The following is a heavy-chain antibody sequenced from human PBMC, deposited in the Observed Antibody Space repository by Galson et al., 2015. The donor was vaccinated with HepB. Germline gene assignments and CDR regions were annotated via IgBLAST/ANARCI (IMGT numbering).Heavy chain of an antibody. V-gene: IGHV4-59*08. Sequence: PSLTCTISGGFINNYYWSWIRQSPGKGLEWIGYIDYIGTTTYSPSLKSRITISIDTSKRQLSLTVRSVTAADTAVYSCASHPDYGDYWGQGSLVTVSS. CDR2: IDYIGTT. J-gene: IGHJ4*01. CDR3: ASHPDYGDY. CDR1: GGFINNYY.